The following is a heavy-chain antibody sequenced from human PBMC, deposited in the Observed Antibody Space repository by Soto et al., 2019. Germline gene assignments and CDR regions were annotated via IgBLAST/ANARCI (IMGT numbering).Heavy chain of an antibody. V-gene: IGHV3-21*01. D-gene: IGHD1-26*01. J-gene: IGHJ3*02. CDR3: ARGKGGSYYRRAFDI. CDR1: GFTFSSYS. Sequence: PGGSLRLSCAASGFTFSSYSMNWVRQAPGKGLEWVSSISSSSSYIYYADSVKGRFTISRDNAKNSLYLQMNSLRAEDTAVYYCARGKGGSYYRRAFDIWGQGTMVTVSS. CDR2: ISSSSSYI.